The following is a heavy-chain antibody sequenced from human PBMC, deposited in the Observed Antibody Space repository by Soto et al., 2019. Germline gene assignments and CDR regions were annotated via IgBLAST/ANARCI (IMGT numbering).Heavy chain of an antibody. D-gene: IGHD3-22*01. CDR3: AAAHYYDSSGYYHFEY. CDR1: GFSLSTSGVG. V-gene: IGHV2-5*02. J-gene: IGHJ4*02. CDR2: IYWDDDK. Sequence: QITLKESGPTLVKPTQTLTLTCTFSGFSLSTSGVGVGWIRQPPGKALEWLALIYWDDDKRYSPSLKSRLTITKDTSKNQVVLTMTNMDPVDTATYYCAAAHYYDSSGYYHFEYWGQGTLVTVSS.